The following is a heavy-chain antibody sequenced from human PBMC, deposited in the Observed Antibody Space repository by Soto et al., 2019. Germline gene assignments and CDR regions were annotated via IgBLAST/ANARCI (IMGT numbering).Heavy chain of an antibody. V-gene: IGHV4-31*03. CDR1: GGSISSGGYY. CDR3: ARGTSRGWYFVGN. D-gene: IGHD6-19*01. J-gene: IGHJ4*02. CDR2: IYDSGST. Sequence: QVQLQESGPGLVKPSQTLSLTCTVSGGSISSGGYYWSWIRQHPGKGREWIGYIYDSGSTYYNPSLKSRVTVSVDTSKNQFSLKLSSVTAAATAVYYCARGTSRGWYFVGNWGQGTLVTVSS.